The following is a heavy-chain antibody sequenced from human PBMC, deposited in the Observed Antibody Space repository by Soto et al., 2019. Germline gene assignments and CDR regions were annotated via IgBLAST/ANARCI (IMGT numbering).Heavy chain of an antibody. Sequence: SETLSLTCTVSGGSVSSGSYYWSWIRQPPGKGLEWIGYIYYSGSTNYNPSLKSRVTISVDTSKNQFSLKLSSVTAADTAVYYCARAPGAYGDYKPAIDYWGQGTLVTVSS. D-gene: IGHD4-17*01. CDR3: ARAPGAYGDYKPAIDY. CDR2: IYYSGST. CDR1: GGSVSSGSYY. J-gene: IGHJ4*02. V-gene: IGHV4-61*01.